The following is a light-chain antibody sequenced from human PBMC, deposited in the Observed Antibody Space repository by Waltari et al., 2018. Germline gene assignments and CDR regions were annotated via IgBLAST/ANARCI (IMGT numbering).Light chain of an antibody. V-gene: IGKV1-12*01. J-gene: IGKJ2*01. CDR2: AAS. Sequence: DIQMTQSPSSVSASVGDRVTITCRASQGIRGLLAWYQQKAGKAPTLLIYAASTLQGGVPSRFSGSGSGTDFTLTISSLQPEDFATYYCQQADSLPYTLGQGTKLEIK. CDR3: QQADSLPYT. CDR1: QGIRGL.